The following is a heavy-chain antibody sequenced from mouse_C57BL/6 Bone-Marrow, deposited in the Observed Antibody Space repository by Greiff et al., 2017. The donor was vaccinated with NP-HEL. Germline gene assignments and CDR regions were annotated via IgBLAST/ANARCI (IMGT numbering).Heavy chain of an antibody. CDR3: ARRNYYYGSLYYFDY. CDR1: GFTFSSYT. D-gene: IGHD1-1*01. V-gene: IGHV5-9*01. CDR2: ISGGGGNT. J-gene: IGHJ2*01. Sequence: EVHLVESGGGLVKPGGSLKLSCAASGFTFSSYTMSWVRQTPEKRLEWVATISGGGGNTYYPDSVKGRFTISRDNAKNTLYLQMSSLRSEDTALYYCARRNYYYGSLYYFDYWGQGTTLTVSS.